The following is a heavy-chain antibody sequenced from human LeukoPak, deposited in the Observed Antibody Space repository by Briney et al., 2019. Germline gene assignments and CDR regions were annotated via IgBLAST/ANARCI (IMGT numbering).Heavy chain of an antibody. V-gene: IGHV3-15*01. CDR1: GFTFSNAW. Sequence: GGSLRLSCAASGFTFSNAWMSWVRQAPGKGLEWVGRIKSKTDGGTTDYAAPVKGRFTISRDDSKNTLYLQMNSLKTEDTAVYYCITEEVVITTGYWGQGTLVTVSS. D-gene: IGHD3-22*01. CDR2: IKSKTDGGTT. J-gene: IGHJ4*02. CDR3: ITEEVVITTGY.